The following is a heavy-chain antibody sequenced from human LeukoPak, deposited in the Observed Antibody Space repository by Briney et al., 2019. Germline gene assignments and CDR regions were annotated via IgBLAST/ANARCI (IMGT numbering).Heavy chain of an antibody. CDR2: IIHSGST. CDR1: GGSFSGYY. D-gene: IGHD3-22*01. CDR3: ARGVPTRLYYYYYGMDV. Sequence: SETLSLTCAVYGGSFSGYYWSWIRQPPGKGLEWIGEIIHSGSTNYNPSLKSRVTISVDTSKNQFSLKLSSVTAADTAVYYCARGVPTRLYYYYYGMDVWGKGTTVTVSS. J-gene: IGHJ6*04. V-gene: IGHV4-34*01.